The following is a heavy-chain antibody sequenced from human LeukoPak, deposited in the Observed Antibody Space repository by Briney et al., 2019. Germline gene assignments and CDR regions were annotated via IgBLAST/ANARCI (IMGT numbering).Heavy chain of an antibody. J-gene: IGHJ3*02. Sequence: SETLSLTCTVSDGSISSISYYWGWIRQSPGKGLEWIGSMYYSGNTYYNPSLRSRVTMSVDTSNNQFSLKLSSVTAADTAAYYCARYPKSYSNGWIAFDIWGQGTMVTVSS. CDR1: DGSISSISYY. V-gene: IGHV4-39*01. CDR2: MYYSGNT. D-gene: IGHD6-19*01. CDR3: ARYPKSYSNGWIAFDI.